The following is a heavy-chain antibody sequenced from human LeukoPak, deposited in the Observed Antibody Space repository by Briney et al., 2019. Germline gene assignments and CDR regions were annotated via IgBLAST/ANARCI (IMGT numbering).Heavy chain of an antibody. CDR2: IYSGGAT. V-gene: IGHV3-53*01. Sequence: SGGSLRLSCAASGFTLRNYAMKWVRQAPGKGLEWVSGIYSGGATYYADSVKGRFSISRDNSKNTLYLQMNSLRVEDTAVYYCARVKADDAFDIWGQGTMVTVSS. J-gene: IGHJ3*02. CDR3: ARVKADDAFDI. CDR1: GFTLRNYA.